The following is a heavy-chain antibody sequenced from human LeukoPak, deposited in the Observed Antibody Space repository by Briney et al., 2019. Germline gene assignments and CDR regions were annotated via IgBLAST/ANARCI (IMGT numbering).Heavy chain of an antibody. CDR1: GGSISSYY. D-gene: IGHD3-22*01. Sequence: SETLSLTCTVSGGSISSYYWSWIRQPPGKGLEWIGYIYYSGSTNYNPSLKSRVTISVDTSKNQFSLKLSSVTAADTAVYYCARCSLKYYYDSSGYYYGFDYWGQGTLVTVSS. J-gene: IGHJ4*02. CDR2: IYYSGST. CDR3: ARCSLKYYYDSSGYYYGFDY. V-gene: IGHV4-59*12.